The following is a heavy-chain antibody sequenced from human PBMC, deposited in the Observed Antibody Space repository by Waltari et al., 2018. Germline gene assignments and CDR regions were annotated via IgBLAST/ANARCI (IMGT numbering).Heavy chain of an antibody. CDR3: ARDSRGGLFFDY. J-gene: IGHJ4*02. CDR2: IFSDGRT. CDR1: GFTASSNY. Sequence: EAQLVESGGGFIQSGGSLGLACGGPGFTASSNYMGWVRQAPGKGLEWVSVIFSDGRTYYADSVKGRFTISRDNSKNTLYLQINSLRAEDTAVYYCARDSRGGLFFDYWGQGTLVTVSS. V-gene: IGHV3-53*01.